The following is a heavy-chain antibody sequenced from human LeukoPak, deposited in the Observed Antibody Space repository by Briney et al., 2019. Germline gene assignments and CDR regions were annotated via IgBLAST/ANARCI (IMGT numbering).Heavy chain of an antibody. Sequence: PGGSLRLSCAASGFTFSSYAMSWVRQAPGKGLVWVSRINSDGSSTSYADSVKGRFTISRDNAKNTLYLQMNSLTADDTAVYYCARGVGERDGNYYSDYWGQGTLVTVSS. V-gene: IGHV3-74*01. CDR2: INSDGSST. CDR3: ARGVGERDGNYYSDY. J-gene: IGHJ4*02. D-gene: IGHD5-24*01. CDR1: GFTFSSYA.